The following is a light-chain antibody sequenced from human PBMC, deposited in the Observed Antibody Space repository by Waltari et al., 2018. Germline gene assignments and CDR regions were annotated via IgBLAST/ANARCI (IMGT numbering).Light chain of an antibody. Sequence: DIVMTQSPYSLAVSLGERATINCKSSQSVLFSLNNKNYLAWYQQKQGQPPKLLVYWASTREYGVHDRFSGSESGTDFNLTISSLQAEDVAVYYCEQYCTTPLTFGGGTKVEIK. V-gene: IGKV4-1*01. CDR1: QSVLFSLNNKNY. J-gene: IGKJ4*01. CDR3: EQYCTTPLT. CDR2: WAS.